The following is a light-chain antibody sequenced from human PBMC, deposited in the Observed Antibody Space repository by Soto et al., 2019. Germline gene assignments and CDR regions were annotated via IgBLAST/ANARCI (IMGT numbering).Light chain of an antibody. CDR2: DVS. V-gene: IGLV2-11*01. CDR3: CLYTASYSV. CDR1: SSDVGGFDF. Sequence: QSALTQPRSVSGSPGQSVAISCTATSSDVGGFDFVSWYQQHPGKAPKLVIYDVSKRPSGVPDRFSGSRSGDTASLTISGLQAEDEADYYCCLYTASYSVFGGGTKLTDL. J-gene: IGLJ3*02.